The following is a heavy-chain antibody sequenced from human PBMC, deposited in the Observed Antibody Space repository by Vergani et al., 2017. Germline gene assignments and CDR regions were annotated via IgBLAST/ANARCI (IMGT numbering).Heavy chain of an antibody. CDR1: GGSISSYY. V-gene: IGHV4-59*01. J-gene: IGHJ4*02. CDR2: IYYSGST. D-gene: IGHD3-22*01. CDR3: ARAGYYYDSSGYYPYYFDY. Sequence: QVQLQQWGAGVVKPSGTLSLTCTVSGGSISSYYWSWIRQPPGKGLEWIGYIYYSGSTNYNPSLKSRVTISVDTSKNQFSLKLSSVTAADTAVYYCARAGYYYDSSGYYPYYFDYWGQGTLVTVSS.